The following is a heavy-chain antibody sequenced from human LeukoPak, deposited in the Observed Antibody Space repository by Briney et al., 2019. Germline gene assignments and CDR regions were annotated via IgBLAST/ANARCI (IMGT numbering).Heavy chain of an antibody. D-gene: IGHD4-23*01. CDR2: INSDGSRT. Sequence: QAGGSLRLSCAASGFTFSSYWMHWVRQAPGKGLVWVSRINSDGSRTSYADSVKGRFTISRDNAKNTLYLQMNSLRAEDTAVYYCASLASVVDFDYWGQGTLVTVSS. CDR1: GFTFSSYW. CDR3: ASLASVVDFDY. V-gene: IGHV3-74*01. J-gene: IGHJ4*02.